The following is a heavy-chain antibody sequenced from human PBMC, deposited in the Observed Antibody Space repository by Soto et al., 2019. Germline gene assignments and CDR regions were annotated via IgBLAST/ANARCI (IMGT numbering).Heavy chain of an antibody. V-gene: IGHV4-34*01. CDR2: INHSGST. CDR1: GGSFSGYY. J-gene: IGHJ6*02. CDR3: ARGLSGYCSSTSCYSFYYYYGMDV. D-gene: IGHD2-2*03. Sequence: NPSETLSLTCAVYGGSFSGYYWSWIRQPPGKGLEWIGEINHSGSTNYNPSLKSRVTISVGTSKNQFSLKLSSVTAADTAVYYCARGLSGYCSSTSCYSFYYYYGMDVWGQGTTVTVSS.